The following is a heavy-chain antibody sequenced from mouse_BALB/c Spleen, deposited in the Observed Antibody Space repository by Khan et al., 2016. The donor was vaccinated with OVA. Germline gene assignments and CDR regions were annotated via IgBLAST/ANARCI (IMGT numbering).Heavy chain of an antibody. V-gene: IGHV9-3-1*01. Sequence: QIQLVQSGPELKKPGETVKISCKASGYSFTNYGMNWVKQSPGKTLQWMGWINTYTGEPTYADEFKGRFTFSLDTSANTAYLQINILKTEDTATYFCARPPDWSFTLDYWGQGTSVTVSS. CDR1: GYSFTNYG. D-gene: IGHD1-1*01. CDR3: ARPPDWSFTLDY. CDR2: INTYTGEP. J-gene: IGHJ4*01.